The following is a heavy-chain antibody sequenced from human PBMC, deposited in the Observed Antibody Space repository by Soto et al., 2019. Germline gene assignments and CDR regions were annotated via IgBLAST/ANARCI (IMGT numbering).Heavy chain of an antibody. CDR3: ARGPRMAGEDH. CDR1: GGSMTGFY. V-gene: IGHV4-59*01. CDR2: IYYTGTT. Sequence: QVQLHESGPGLLKPSETLSLTCNVTGGSMTGFYWSWIRQSPGKGLEWMGNIYYTGTTNYNPSLRGRGTIAADPANNQCSRQPRAATAAETAVYFWARGPRMAGEDHWGQGTLVTVS. D-gene: IGHD4-17*01. J-gene: IGHJ4*02.